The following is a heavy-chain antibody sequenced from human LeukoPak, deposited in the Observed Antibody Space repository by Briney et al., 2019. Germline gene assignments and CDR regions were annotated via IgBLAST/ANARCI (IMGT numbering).Heavy chain of an antibody. J-gene: IGHJ4*02. V-gene: IGHV3-53*01. D-gene: IGHD4-17*01. Sequence: GGSLRLSCTVSGFTVSSNSMSWVRQAPEKGLEWVSFIYSGGNTHYSDSVKGRFTISRDNSKNTLYLQMNSLRVEDTAVYYCARRAGEYSHPYDYWGQGTLVTVSS. CDR1: GFTVSSNS. CDR3: ARRAGEYSHPYDY. CDR2: IYSGGNT.